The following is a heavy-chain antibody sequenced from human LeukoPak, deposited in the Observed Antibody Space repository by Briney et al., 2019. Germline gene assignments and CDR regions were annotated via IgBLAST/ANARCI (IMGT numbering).Heavy chain of an antibody. Sequence: SETLSLTCTVSGGSVSSGSYYWSWIRQPPGKGLEWIGYIYYSGSTNYNPSLKSRVTISVDTSKNQFSLKLSSVTAADTAVYYCARGGSYGFPFYFDYWGQGTLATVSS. D-gene: IGHD5-18*01. CDR3: ARGGSYGFPFYFDY. V-gene: IGHV4-61*01. J-gene: IGHJ4*02. CDR2: IYYSGST. CDR1: GGSVSSGSYY.